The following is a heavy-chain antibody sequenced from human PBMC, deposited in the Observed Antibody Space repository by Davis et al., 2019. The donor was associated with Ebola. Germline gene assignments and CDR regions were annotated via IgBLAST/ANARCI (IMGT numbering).Heavy chain of an antibody. V-gene: IGHV1-69*06. D-gene: IGHD6-6*01. CDR2: IIPMFGTA. J-gene: IGHJ4*02. CDR1: GGTFSSYT. Sequence: SVKVSCKASGGTFSSYTISWVRQAPGQGLEWMGGIIPMFGTANYVQKFQGRVTITADKSTSTAYMELSSLRSDDTAVYYCARDLYSSSIDYWGQGTLVTVSS. CDR3: ARDLYSSSIDY.